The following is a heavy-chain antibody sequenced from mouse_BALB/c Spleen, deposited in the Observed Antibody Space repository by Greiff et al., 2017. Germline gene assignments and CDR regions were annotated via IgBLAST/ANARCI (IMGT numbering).Heavy chain of an antibody. V-gene: IGHV5-6-3*01. D-gene: IGHD2-3*01. J-gene: IGHJ1*01. CDR2: INSNGGST. Sequence: EVQGVESGGGLVQPGGSLKLSCAASGFTFSSYGMSWVRQTPDKRLELVATINSNGGSTYYPDSVKGRFTISRDNAKNTLYLQMSSLKSEDTAMYYCAREGYYDGYSWYFDVWGAGTTVTVPS. CDR1: GFTFSSYG. CDR3: AREGYYDGYSWYFDV.